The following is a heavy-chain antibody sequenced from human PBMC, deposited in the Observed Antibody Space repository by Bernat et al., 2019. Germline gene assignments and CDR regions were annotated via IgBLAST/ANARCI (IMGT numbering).Heavy chain of an antibody. D-gene: IGHD3-10*01. Sequence: QVQLQQWGAGLLKPSETLSLTCAVYGGSFSGYYLSWIRQPPGKGLEWIGEINHSGSTNYNPSLKSRVTISVDTSKNQFSLKLSSVTAADTAVYYCARVRGYYGSGIHSDYWGQGTLVTVSS. CDR2: INHSGST. CDR1: GGSFSGYY. J-gene: IGHJ4*02. V-gene: IGHV4-34*01. CDR3: ARVRGYYGSGIHSDY.